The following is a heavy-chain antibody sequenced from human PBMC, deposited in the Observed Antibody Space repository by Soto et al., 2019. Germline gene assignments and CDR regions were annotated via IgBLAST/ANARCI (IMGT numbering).Heavy chain of an antibody. Sequence: EVQLLESGGGLVQPGGSLRLSCAASGFTFSSYAMSWVRQAPGKGLEWVSAISGSGGSTYYADSVKGRFTISRDNSRNTLYLQMNSLRAEDTAVYYCAKLVASSSSEGYWGQGTLVTVSS. CDR3: AKLVASSSSEGY. D-gene: IGHD6-6*01. V-gene: IGHV3-23*01. J-gene: IGHJ4*02. CDR1: GFTFSSYA. CDR2: ISGSGGST.